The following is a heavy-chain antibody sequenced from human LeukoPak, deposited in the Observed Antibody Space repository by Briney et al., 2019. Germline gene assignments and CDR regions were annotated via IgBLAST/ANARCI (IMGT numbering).Heavy chain of an antibody. J-gene: IGHJ6*02. V-gene: IGHV4-30-2*01. D-gene: IGHD3-9*01. CDR2: IYHSGST. Sequence: KPSETLSLTCTVSGGSISSGGYSWSWIRQPPGKGLEWIGYIYHSGSTYYNPSLKSRVTISVDRSKNQFSLKLSSVTAADTAVYYCARGMILGYYDILTGYSTYYYYGMDVWGQGTTVTVSS. CDR3: ARGMILGYYDILTGYSTYYYYGMDV. CDR1: GGSISSGGYS.